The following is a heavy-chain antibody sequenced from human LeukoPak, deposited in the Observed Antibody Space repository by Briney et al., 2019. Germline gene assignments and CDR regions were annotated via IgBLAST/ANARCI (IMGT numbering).Heavy chain of an antibody. CDR3: ATAVSRYTLTWGGFDI. CDR1: GFTFSTYV. V-gene: IGHV3-15*01. CDR2: IRRITDGGTT. D-gene: IGHD1-14*01. Sequence: GGSLRLSCAASGFTFSTYVMTWVRPAPRKGLEWVGRIRRITDGGTTDYAAPVKGRFTISRDDSKNTLYLQMNSLKTEDAGVYYCATAVSRYTLTWGGFDIWGQGTRVTVSS. J-gene: IGHJ3*02.